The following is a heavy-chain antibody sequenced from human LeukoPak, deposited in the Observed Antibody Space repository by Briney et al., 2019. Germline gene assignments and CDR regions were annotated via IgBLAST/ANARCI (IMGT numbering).Heavy chain of an antibody. J-gene: IGHJ6*02. CDR1: GFTVSSNY. D-gene: IGHD2-21*02. CDR3: ARETRFVVTASYGMDV. CDR2: IYSGGST. Sequence: GGFLRLSCAASGFTVSSNYMSWVRQAPGKGLEWVSVIYSGGSTYYADSVKGRFTISRDNSKNTLYLQMNSLRAEDTAVYYCARETRFVVTASYGMDVWGQGTTVTVSS. V-gene: IGHV3-53*01.